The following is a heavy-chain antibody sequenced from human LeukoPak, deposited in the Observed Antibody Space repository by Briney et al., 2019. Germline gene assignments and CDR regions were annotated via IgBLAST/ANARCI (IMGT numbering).Heavy chain of an antibody. Sequence: PSETLSLTCTVSGGSISNHYWSWIRQPPGKGLEWIGYIYYSGSPNYNPSLKSRVTISVDTSKNQFSLKLSSVTAADTAVCYRARERSMVRGVSWFDPWGQGTLVTVSS. CDR1: GGSISNHY. J-gene: IGHJ5*02. D-gene: IGHD3-10*01. CDR2: IYYSGSP. V-gene: IGHV4-59*11. CDR3: ARERSMVRGVSWFDP.